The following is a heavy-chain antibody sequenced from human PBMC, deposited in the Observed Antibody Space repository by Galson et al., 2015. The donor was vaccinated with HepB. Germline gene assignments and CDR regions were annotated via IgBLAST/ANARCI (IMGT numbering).Heavy chain of an antibody. CDR2: IRTKPNNYAT. D-gene: IGHD3-22*01. J-gene: IGHJ4*02. Sequence: SLRLSCAASGFNFGNHAMHWVRQASGKGLEWVGRIRTKPNNYATAYAASVKGRFTISRDDSKNTAFLQMNSLKTEDTAVYYCVTKFYDSSVEYFDYWGQGTLVTVSS. CDR1: GFNFGNHA. CDR3: VTKFYDSSVEYFDY. V-gene: IGHV3-73*01.